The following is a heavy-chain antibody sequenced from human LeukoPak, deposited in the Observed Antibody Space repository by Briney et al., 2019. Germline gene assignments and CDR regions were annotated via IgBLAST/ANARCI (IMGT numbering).Heavy chain of an antibody. D-gene: IGHD5-12*01. CDR3: ARDEAIVATLVDY. V-gene: IGHV1-69*01. CDR2: IIPIFGTA. Sequence: ASVKVSCKASGGTLSSYAISWVRQAPGQGLEWMGGIIPIFGTANYAQKFQGRVTITADESTSTAYMELRSLRSDDTAVYYCARDEAIVATLVDYWGQGTLVTVSS. CDR1: GGTLSSYA. J-gene: IGHJ4*02.